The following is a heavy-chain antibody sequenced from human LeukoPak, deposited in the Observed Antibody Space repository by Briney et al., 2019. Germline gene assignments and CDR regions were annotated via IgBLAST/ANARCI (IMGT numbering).Heavy chain of an antibody. D-gene: IGHD3-10*01. CDR1: GASLSSYF. Sequence: SETLSLTCNVSGASLSSYFWSWIRQPPGKGLEWIGYIYYSGSTNYNPSLKSRVTISVDTSKNQFSLKLSSVTAADTAVYYCARLWFGESVYYMDVWGKGTTVTISS. V-gene: IGHV4-59*01. CDR2: IYYSGST. J-gene: IGHJ6*03. CDR3: ARLWFGESVYYMDV.